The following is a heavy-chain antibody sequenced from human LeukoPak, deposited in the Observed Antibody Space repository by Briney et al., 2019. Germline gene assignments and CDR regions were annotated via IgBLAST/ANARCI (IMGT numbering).Heavy chain of an antibody. CDR2: IIPIFGTT. CDR1: GGTLRNFA. D-gene: IGHD2-15*01. V-gene: IGHV1-69*05. CDR3: ARGLRDTYCSGGSCYSDY. J-gene: IGHJ4*02. Sequence: ASVKVSCKASGGTLRNFAISWVRQAPGQGLEWMGGIIPIFGTTNYAQKFQGRVTISTDESTSTAYMDLSSLRSEDTAIYYCARGLRDTYCSGGSCYSDYWGQGTLVTVSS.